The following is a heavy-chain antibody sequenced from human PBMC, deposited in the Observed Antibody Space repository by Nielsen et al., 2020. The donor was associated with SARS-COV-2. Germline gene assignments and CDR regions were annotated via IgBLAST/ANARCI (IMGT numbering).Heavy chain of an antibody. V-gene: IGHV3-30*18. CDR3: AKGVNDYGDYVMGN. D-gene: IGHD4-17*01. CDR1: GFTFSSYG. CDR2: ISYDGSNK. Sequence: GESLKISCAASGFTFSSYGMHWVRQAPGKGLEWVAVISYDGSNKYYADSVKGRFTISRDNSKNTLYLQMNSLRAEDTAVYYCAKGVNDYGDYVMGNWGQGTLVTVSS. J-gene: IGHJ4*02.